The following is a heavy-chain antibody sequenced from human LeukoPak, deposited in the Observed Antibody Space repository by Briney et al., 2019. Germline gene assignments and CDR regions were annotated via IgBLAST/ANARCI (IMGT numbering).Heavy chain of an antibody. CDR1: GFTFNDYY. Sequence: GGSLRLSCAASGFTFNDYYMSWIRQAPGKGLEWLSYINIGGTNTHYADSVKGRFTISRDDAKNSLYLQMNSLRVDDSAVYYCARGPDYGARVDYLDYWGQGALVTVSS. J-gene: IGHJ4*02. CDR2: INIGGTNT. V-gene: IGHV3-11*06. D-gene: IGHD4-17*01. CDR3: ARGPDYGARVDYLDY.